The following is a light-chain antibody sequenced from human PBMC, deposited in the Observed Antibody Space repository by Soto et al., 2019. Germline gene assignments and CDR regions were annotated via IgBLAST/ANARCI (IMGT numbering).Light chain of an antibody. V-gene: IGKV3-15*01. CDR3: QQYDNWPRT. Sequence: EIVMTQSPASLSVSPGETATLSCRASQRVGINLAWYQQKPGQAPRLLIYGASTRATGVPARFSGSGSGTDFTLTISSLQSEDVVVFYCQQYDNWPRTFGQGTKVEIK. J-gene: IGKJ1*01. CDR2: GAS. CDR1: QRVGIN.